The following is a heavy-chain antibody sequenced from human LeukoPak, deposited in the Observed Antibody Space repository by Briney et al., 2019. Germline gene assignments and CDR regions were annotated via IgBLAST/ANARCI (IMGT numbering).Heavy chain of an antibody. Sequence: GGSLRLSCAASGFTFSSYGMHWVRQAPGKGLEWVAVIWYDGSNKYYADSAKGRFTISRDNPKNTLYLQMNSLRAEDTAVYYCAREGDSSFGYWGQGTLVTVSS. J-gene: IGHJ4*02. CDR2: IWYDGSNK. V-gene: IGHV3-33*01. D-gene: IGHD3-22*01. CDR1: GFTFSSYG. CDR3: AREGDSSFGY.